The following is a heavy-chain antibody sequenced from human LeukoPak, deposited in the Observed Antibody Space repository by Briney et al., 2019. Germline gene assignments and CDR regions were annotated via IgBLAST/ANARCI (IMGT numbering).Heavy chain of an antibody. V-gene: IGHV3-30*18. D-gene: IGHD3-10*02. CDR1: GFTFNSYG. CDR3: AELGITMIGGV. J-gene: IGHJ6*04. CDR2: ISYDGSNE. Sequence: QPGGSLRLSCAASGFTFNSYGMHWVRQAPGRGLEWVAVISYDGSNEYYADSVKGRFTISRDNSKNTLYLQMNSLRAEDTAVYYCAELGITMIGGVWGKGTTVTISS.